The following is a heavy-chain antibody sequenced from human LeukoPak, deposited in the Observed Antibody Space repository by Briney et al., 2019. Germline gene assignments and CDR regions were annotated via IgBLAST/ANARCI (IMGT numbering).Heavy chain of an antibody. CDR3: ARDLDYGEKSEDY. CDR2: INLSGGST. CDR1: GFTFINYY. J-gene: IGHJ4*02. D-gene: IGHD4/OR15-4a*01. Sequence: GASVKVSCMASGFTFINYYMHWVRQAPGQGLEWLGIINLSGGSTHYPQKFQDRVTMTRDTSTSTVYMELSSLRSEDTAVYYCARDLDYGEKSEDYWGQGTLVTVSS. V-gene: IGHV1-46*01.